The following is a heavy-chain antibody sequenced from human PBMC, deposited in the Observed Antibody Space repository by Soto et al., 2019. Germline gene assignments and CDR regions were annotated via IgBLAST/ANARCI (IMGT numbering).Heavy chain of an antibody. J-gene: IGHJ4*02. CDR3: AKRRGAGGHFDY. V-gene: IGHV3-23*01. Sequence: GGSLRLSCAASGFTFSSYTMGWVRQGPGKGLEWVAVVSIGGSTHYADSVRGRFTISRDNSKNTLSLQMNSLTAEDTAVYFCAKRRGAGGHFDYWGQGALVTVSS. D-gene: IGHD2-15*01. CDR1: GFTFSSYT. CDR2: VSIGGST.